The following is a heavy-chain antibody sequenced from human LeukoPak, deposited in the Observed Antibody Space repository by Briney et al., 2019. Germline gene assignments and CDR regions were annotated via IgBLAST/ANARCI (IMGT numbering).Heavy chain of an antibody. CDR1: GFTFSSYS. CDR2: ISSSSSYI. Sequence: PGRSLRLSCAASGFTFSSYSMNWVRQAPGKGLEWVSSISSSSSYIYYADSVKGRFTISRDNAKNSLYLQMNSLRAEDTAVYYCARALGYCSGGSCYSDYWGQGTLVTVSS. D-gene: IGHD2-15*01. V-gene: IGHV3-21*01. CDR3: ARALGYCSGGSCYSDY. J-gene: IGHJ4*02.